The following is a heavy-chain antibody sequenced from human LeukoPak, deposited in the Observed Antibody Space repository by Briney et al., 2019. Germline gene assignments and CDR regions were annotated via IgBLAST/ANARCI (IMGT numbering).Heavy chain of an antibody. CDR1: GYTFTSYW. J-gene: IGHJ4*02. V-gene: IGHV5-51*01. D-gene: IGHD4-23*01. CDR3: ATLIDYGGNQYYFDY. CDR2: IYAGDSDT. Sequence: GASLQISCKGSGYTFTSYWIGWVRPLPGKGLEWMGIIYAGDSDTRYSPSFQGQVTISADKSISTAYLQWSSLKASDTAMYYCATLIDYGGNQYYFDYWGQGTLVTVSS.